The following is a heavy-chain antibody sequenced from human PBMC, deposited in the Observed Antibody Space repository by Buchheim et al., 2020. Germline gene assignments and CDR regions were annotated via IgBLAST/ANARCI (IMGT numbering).Heavy chain of an antibody. D-gene: IGHD6-25*01. J-gene: IGHJ6*03. CDR3: ARESRSSSGGV. V-gene: IGHV3-7*01. CDR2: INQDGSMK. CDR1: GFTFSNYW. Sequence: EVQLVESGGGLVQPGGSLRLSCAASGFTFSNYWMSWVRLAPGKGLEWVANINQDGSMKNDVDSLKGRFTISRDNAKNSLSLQMNSLRAEDTVTYYCARESRSSSGGVWGKGTT.